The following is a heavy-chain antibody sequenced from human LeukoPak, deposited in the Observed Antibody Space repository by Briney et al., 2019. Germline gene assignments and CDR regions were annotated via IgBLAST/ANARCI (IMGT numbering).Heavy chain of an antibody. CDR2: MNPDSGNT. CDR3: AKRGYSYGDFDY. D-gene: IGHD5-18*01. CDR1: ETTFTSYK. V-gene: IGHV1-8*01. Sequence: ASVKVSCKPLETTFTSYKITWFQKPTGKGLNWLGWMNPDSGNTGYAQKFQGRVTMTRNTSISTAYMELSSLRSEDTAVYYCAKRGYSYGDFDYWGQGTLVTVSS. J-gene: IGHJ4*02.